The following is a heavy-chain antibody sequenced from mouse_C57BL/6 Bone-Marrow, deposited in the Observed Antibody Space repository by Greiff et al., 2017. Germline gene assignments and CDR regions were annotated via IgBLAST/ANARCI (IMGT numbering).Heavy chain of an antibody. CDR2: IHPNSGST. CDR1: GYTFTSYW. CDR3: SRWSPAWFAY. Sequence: QVQLQQPGAELVKPGASVTLSCEASGYTFTSYWMHWVKQRPGQGLEWIGMIHPNSGSTNYNEKFKSKATLTVDKSSSTAYMQLSSLTSEDSAVYYCSRWSPAWFAYWGQGTLVTVSA. V-gene: IGHV1-64*01. J-gene: IGHJ3*01.